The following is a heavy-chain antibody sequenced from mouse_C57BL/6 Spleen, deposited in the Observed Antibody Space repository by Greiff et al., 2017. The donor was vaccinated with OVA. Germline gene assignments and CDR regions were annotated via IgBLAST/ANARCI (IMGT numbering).Heavy chain of an antibody. CDR2: IDPSDSET. CDR1: GYTFTSYW. D-gene: IGHD3-2*02. V-gene: IGHV1-52*01. CDR3: ARTGEGAQSDYAMDY. J-gene: IGHJ4*01. Sequence: QVQLQQPGAELVRPGSSVKLSCKASGYTFTSYWMHWVKQRPIQGLEWIGNIDPSDSETHYNQKFKDKATLTVDKSSSTAYMQLSSLTSEDSAVYYCARTGEGAQSDYAMDYWGQGTSVTVSS.